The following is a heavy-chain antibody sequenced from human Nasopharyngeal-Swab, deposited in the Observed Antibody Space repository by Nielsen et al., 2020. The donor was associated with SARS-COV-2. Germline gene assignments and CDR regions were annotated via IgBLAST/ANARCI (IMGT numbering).Heavy chain of an antibody. Sequence: WIRQPPGKGLEWIGYIYYSGSTYYNPSLKSRVTISVDTSKNQFSLQLSSVTAADTAVYYCARGGVTYYYDSDPSADIDVWGKGTTVTVSS. CDR2: IYYSGST. V-gene: IGHV4-30-4*01. CDR3: ARGGVTYYYDSDPSADIDV. D-gene: IGHD3-22*01. J-gene: IGHJ6*03.